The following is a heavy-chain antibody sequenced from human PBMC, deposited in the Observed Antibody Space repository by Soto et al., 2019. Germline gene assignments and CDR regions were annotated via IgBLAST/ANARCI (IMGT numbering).Heavy chain of an antibody. CDR3: VRERYAGFEY. D-gene: IGHD2-2*01. V-gene: IGHV3-72*01. CDR2: TVNKDFSYTT. Sequence: EGQLVESGGGLVQPGGSLRLSCTSSEFSVSGQYLDWVRQAPGQGLEWVGRTVNKDFSYTTEYAAAVKGRFIISRDDSENSLYLQMTSLRAEDTAVYYCVRERYAGFEYWGQGAMVTVSS. J-gene: IGHJ4*02. CDR1: EFSVSGQY.